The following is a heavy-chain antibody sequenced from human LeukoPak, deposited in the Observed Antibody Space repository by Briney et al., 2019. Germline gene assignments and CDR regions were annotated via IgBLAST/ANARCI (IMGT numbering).Heavy chain of an antibody. V-gene: IGHV1-46*01. CDR2: INPSCGST. D-gene: IGHD2-15*01. J-gene: IGHJ4*02. CDR3: ARTIVDGGTNY. CDR1: GYTFTSYY. Sequence: ASLKVSCKASGYTFTSYYIHWVRQAPGQGLEWMGKINPSCGSTNYAQKFQGRVTMTRDTSTSTVYMELSSLRSEDTAVYYCARTIVDGGTNYWGQGALVTVSS.